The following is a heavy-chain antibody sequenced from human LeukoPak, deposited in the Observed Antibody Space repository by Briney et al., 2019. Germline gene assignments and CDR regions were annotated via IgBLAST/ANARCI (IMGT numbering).Heavy chain of an antibody. CDR3: ARSNFYDSGAYYYYYYYMDV. Sequence: PSETLSLTCTVSGGSISSYYWSWIRQPPGKGLEWIGYIYYSGSTNYNPSLKSRVTISVDTSKNQFSLKLTSVTAADTAVYYCARSNFYDSGAYYYYYYYMDVWGKGTTVTISS. CDR2: IYYSGST. J-gene: IGHJ6*03. D-gene: IGHD3-22*01. V-gene: IGHV4-59*01. CDR1: GGSISSYY.